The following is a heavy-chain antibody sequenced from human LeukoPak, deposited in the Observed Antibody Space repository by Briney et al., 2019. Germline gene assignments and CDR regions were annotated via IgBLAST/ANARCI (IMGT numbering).Heavy chain of an antibody. CDR2: IYNDGSST. V-gene: IGHV3-74*01. Sequence: GGSLRLSCAASGFTFSGYWMPWVRQAPGKGLMWVSRIYNDGSSTNYADFVKGRFTISRDNGKNTLYLQMNSLRADDTAVYYCARASGRYSPGIYDYWGQGTLVSVSS. D-gene: IGHD1-26*01. CDR3: ARASGRYSPGIYDY. J-gene: IGHJ4*02. CDR1: GFTFSGYW.